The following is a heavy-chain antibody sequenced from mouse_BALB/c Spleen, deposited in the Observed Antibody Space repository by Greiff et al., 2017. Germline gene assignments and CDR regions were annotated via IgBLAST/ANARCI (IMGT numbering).Heavy chain of an antibody. J-gene: IGHJ3*01. CDR3: ARGRFAY. Sequence: VQLQESGPSLVQPSQSLSITCTVSGFSLTSYGVHWVRQSPGKGLEWLGVIWSGGSTDYNAAFISRLSISKDNSKSQVFFKMNSLQANDTAIYYCARGRFAYWGQGTLVTVSA. V-gene: IGHV2-2*02. CDR2: IWSGGST. CDR1: GFSLTSYG.